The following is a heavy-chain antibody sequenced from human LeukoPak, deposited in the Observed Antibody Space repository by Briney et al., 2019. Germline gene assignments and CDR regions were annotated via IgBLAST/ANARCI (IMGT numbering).Heavy chain of an antibody. CDR2: IYYSGST. J-gene: IGHJ6*03. CDR1: GGSISSYY. CDR3: ARSAAGREYVTYYYYMDV. D-gene: IGHD6-13*01. Sequence: PSETLSLTCTVSGGSISSYYWSWIRQPPGKGLEWIGYIYYSGSTNYNPSLKSRVTISVDTSKNQFSLKLSSVTAADTAVYYCARSAAGREYVTYYYYMDVWGKGTTVTVSS. V-gene: IGHV4-59*01.